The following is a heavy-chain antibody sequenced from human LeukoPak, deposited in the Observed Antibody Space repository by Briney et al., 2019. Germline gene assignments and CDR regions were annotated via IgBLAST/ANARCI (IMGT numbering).Heavy chain of an antibody. CDR2: ISGSGGST. Sequence: GGSLRLSCAASGFSFSSDAMSWDRQAPGKGLEWVAHISGSGGSTYYADSVKGRFTISRDNSKNTLNLQMNSLRAEDTAVYYCAKRVGPTGQRDPLFDYWGQGTLVTVSS. V-gene: IGHV3-23*01. CDR1: GFSFSSDA. D-gene: IGHD1-26*01. J-gene: IGHJ4*02. CDR3: AKRVGPTGQRDPLFDY.